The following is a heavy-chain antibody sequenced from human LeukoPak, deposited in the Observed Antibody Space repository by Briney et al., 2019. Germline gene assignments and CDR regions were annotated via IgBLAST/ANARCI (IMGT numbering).Heavy chain of an antibody. CDR2: ISGSDSST. CDR1: GFTFSNYN. Sequence: PGGSLRLSCAASGFTFSNYNMHWVRQAPGKGLEWVSTISGSDSSTHYADSVKGRFTISRDDSKNTLYLQMNSLRADDTAVYYCAKSGYNRFDYWGQGTLVTVSS. D-gene: IGHD5-24*01. V-gene: IGHV3-23*01. CDR3: AKSGYNRFDY. J-gene: IGHJ4*02.